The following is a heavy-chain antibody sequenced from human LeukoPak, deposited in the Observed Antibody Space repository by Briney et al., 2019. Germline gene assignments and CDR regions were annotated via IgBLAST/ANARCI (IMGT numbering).Heavy chain of an antibody. Sequence: ASVKVSCKASGYTFTSYYMHWVRQAPGQGLEWMGIINPSGGNTNYAQKLQGRVTMTTDTSTSTAYMELRSLRSDDTAVYYCARVPWDSSGWYPNYYYYHMDVWGKGTTVTVSS. CDR1: GYTFTSYY. CDR2: INPSGGNT. V-gene: IGHV1-46*01. D-gene: IGHD6-19*01. J-gene: IGHJ6*03. CDR3: ARVPWDSSGWYPNYYYYHMDV.